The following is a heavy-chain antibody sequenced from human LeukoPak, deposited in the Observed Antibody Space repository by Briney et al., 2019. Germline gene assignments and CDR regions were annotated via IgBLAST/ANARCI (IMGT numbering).Heavy chain of an antibody. CDR1: GFTFDDYA. V-gene: IGHV3-43*02. Sequence: GGSLRLSCAASGFTFDDYAIHWVRQAPGKGLEWVSLISGDGDSTFYADSVKGRFTISRDNSKNSLYLQMNSLRAEGTALYYCAKGIVLVAAAHTGWYFDLWGRGTLVTVSS. J-gene: IGHJ2*01. CDR3: AKGIVLVAAAHTGWYFDL. CDR2: ISGDGDST. D-gene: IGHD2-15*01.